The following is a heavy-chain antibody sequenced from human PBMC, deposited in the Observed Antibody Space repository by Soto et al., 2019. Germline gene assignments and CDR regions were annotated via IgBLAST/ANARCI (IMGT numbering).Heavy chain of an antibody. J-gene: IGHJ6*02. CDR2: IYWDGDK. CDR3: AHEDPTTDYAMDV. V-gene: IGHV2-5*02. Sequence: QITLKESGPTLVKPTQTLTLTCTFSGFSLTTRGLGVGWVRQPPGKALEWLALIYWDGDKRYSPSLRNRLTISKDPSRNQVVLTVTNMDPVDTATYYCAHEDPTTDYAMDVWGQGTTVTVSS. CDR1: GFSLTTRGLG. D-gene: IGHD4-17*01.